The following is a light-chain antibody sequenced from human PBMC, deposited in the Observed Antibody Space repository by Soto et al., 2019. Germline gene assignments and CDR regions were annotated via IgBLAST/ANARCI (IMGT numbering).Light chain of an antibody. CDR2: LAS. J-gene: IGKJ1*01. CDR1: QSVSSSY. Sequence: EIVLTQSPGTLSLSPGERATLSCRASQSVSSSYLAWYQQKPGQAPRLLIYLASSRATGIPDRFSGSGSGTDFTLTISRLEPEDFAVYYCQPYGSSPPWTFGQGTKVDIK. V-gene: IGKV3-20*01. CDR3: QPYGSSPPWT.